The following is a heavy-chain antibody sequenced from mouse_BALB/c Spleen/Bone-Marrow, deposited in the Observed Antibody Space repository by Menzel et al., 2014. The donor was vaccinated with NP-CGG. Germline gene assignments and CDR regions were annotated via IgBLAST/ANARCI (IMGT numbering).Heavy chain of an antibody. CDR3: ARKGAMITHYDAMDY. V-gene: IGHV5-17*02. CDR2: ISNGSSTI. D-gene: IGHD2-4*01. CDR1: GFTFSSFG. Sequence: EVQRVESGGGLVQPGGSRKLSCAASGFTFSSFGMHWVRQAPEQGLEWVACISNGSSTIYYADTVKGRFTISRDNPKNTLFLQMTSLRSEDTAMYYCARKGAMITHYDAMDYWGQGTSVTVSA. J-gene: IGHJ4*01.